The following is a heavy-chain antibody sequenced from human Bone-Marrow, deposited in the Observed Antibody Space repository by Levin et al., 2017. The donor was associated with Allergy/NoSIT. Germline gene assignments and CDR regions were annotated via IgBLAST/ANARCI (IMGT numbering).Heavy chain of an antibody. J-gene: IGHJ3*02. CDR2: MNQDGRKI. CDR1: GFTFSKYW. V-gene: IGHV3-7*01. D-gene: IGHD3-16*01. CDR3: ASDRDLGLGGLYYDALEI. Sequence: RPGGSLRLSCAASGFTFSKYWMTWIRQAPGKGLEWVANMNQDGRKINYVDSVKGRFTISRDNSDNSVYLQMNSLRLEDTAVYYCASDRDLGLGGLYYDALEIWGRGTMVTVSS.